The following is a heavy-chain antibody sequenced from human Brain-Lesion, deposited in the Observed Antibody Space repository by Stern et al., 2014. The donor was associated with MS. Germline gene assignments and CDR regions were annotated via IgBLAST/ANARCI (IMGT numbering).Heavy chain of an antibody. CDR3: AKWPHHIAVAGTRYFQH. V-gene: IGHV3-23*01. CDR2: ISGRGGPT. J-gene: IGHJ1*01. D-gene: IGHD6-19*01. Sequence: EVQLLESGGGLVQPGGSLRLSCAASGFSFSTYAMRWVRQNPGKGLQWGSVISGRGGPTYYADSVKGRFTISRDNSKNTLYLQMDSLRADDTAVYYCAKWPHHIAVAGTRYFQHWGQGTLVTVSS. CDR1: GFSFSTYA.